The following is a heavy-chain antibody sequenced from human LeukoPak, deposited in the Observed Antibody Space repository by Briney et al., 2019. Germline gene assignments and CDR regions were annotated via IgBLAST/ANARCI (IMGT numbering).Heavy chain of an antibody. D-gene: IGHD2-2*01. CDR1: GFTFSSYW. Sequence: GGSLRLSCAASGFTFSSYWMSWVRQAPGKGLEWVANIKQDGSEKYYVDSVKGRLTISRDNAKNSLYLQMNSLRAEDTAVYYCARDRTGGYCSSTSCKRPYYFDYWGQGTLVTVSS. CDR2: IKQDGSEK. J-gene: IGHJ4*02. CDR3: ARDRTGGYCSSTSCKRPYYFDY. V-gene: IGHV3-7*01.